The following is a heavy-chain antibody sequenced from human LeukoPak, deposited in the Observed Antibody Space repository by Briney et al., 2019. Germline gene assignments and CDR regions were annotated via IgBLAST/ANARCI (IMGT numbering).Heavy chain of an antibody. CDR1: GYTFTGYY. Sequence: ASVKVSCKASGYTFTGYYMHWVRQAPGQGLEWMGRINPNSGGTNYAQKFQGRVTLTGDTSISTAYMELSKLRSDDTAVYYCARADIVATKDYWGQGTLVTVSS. CDR2: INPNSGGT. V-gene: IGHV1-2*06. CDR3: ARADIVATKDY. J-gene: IGHJ4*02. D-gene: IGHD2-21*01.